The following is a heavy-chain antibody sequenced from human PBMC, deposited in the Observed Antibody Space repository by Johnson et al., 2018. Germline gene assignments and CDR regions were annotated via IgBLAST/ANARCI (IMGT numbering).Heavy chain of an antibody. J-gene: IGHJ1*01. V-gene: IGHV4-39*01. CDR1: GASIGSNNSY. Sequence: VQLVETGPGLVKPSETLSLTCTVSGASIGSNNSYWGWIRQPPGKGLERIGSFYYSGSTYYNPSPKRRVTIPVDTSKNQFSLKLNSATAADMAVYYCAKSGYTSTWYAEYCQHWGQGTLVTVSS. CDR2: FYYSGST. CDR3: AKSGYTSTWYAEYCQH. D-gene: IGHD6-13*01.